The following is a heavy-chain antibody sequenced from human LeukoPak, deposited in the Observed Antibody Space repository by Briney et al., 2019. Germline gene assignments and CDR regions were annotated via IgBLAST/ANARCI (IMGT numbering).Heavy chain of an antibody. CDR1: GFTFSSYW. CDR2: IKQDGSEK. Sequence: GGSLRLSCAASGFTFSSYWMSWVRQAPGKGLEWVANIKQDGSEKYYVDSVKGRFTISRDNAKNSLYLQMNSLRAEDTAVYYCARGRSGGSCPQYYFDYWGQGTLVTVSS. J-gene: IGHJ4*02. V-gene: IGHV3-7*01. D-gene: IGHD2-15*01. CDR3: ARGRSGGSCPQYYFDY.